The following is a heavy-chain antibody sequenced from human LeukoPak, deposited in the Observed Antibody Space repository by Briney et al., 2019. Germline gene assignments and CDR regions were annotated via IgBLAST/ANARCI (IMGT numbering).Heavy chain of an antibody. CDR1: GFTFSSHG. CDR2: ISYDGSNE. Sequence: GGSLRLSCAASGFTFSSHGMHWVRQAPGEGLEWVAVISYDGSNEYYADSVKGRFTISRDNSKNTLYLQMNSLRAEDTAVYFCAKDRGGYCSGGSCFDFDSWGQGTLVTVSS. J-gene: IGHJ4*02. CDR3: AKDRGGYCSGGSCFDFDS. D-gene: IGHD2-15*01. V-gene: IGHV3-30*18.